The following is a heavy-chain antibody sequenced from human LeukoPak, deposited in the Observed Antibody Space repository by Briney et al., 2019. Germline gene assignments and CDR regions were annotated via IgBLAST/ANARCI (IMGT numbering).Heavy chain of an antibody. CDR2: IYYSGST. CDR3: ARLSPRGYCSSTSCFDY. D-gene: IGHD2-2*01. CDR1: GGSISSYY. Sequence: SETLSLTCTVSGGSISSYYWSWIRQPPGKGLEWIGYIYYSGSTNYNPSLKSRVTISVDTSKNQFSLKLSSVTAADTAVYYCARLSPRGYCSSTSCFDYWGQGTLVTVSS. V-gene: IGHV4-59*08. J-gene: IGHJ4*02.